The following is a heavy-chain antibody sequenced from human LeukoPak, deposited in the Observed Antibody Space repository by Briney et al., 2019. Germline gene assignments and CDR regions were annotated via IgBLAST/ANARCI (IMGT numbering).Heavy chain of an antibody. V-gene: IGHV4-61*08. D-gene: IGHD6-13*01. J-gene: IGHJ4*02. CDR3: ASLPGYSSKGDY. Sequence: SETLSLTCTVSGGSISSGGYYWSWIRQHPGKGLEWIGYIYYSGSTNYNPSLKSRVTISLDTSKNQFSLKLSSVTAADTAVYYCASLPGYSSKGDYWGQGTLVTVSS. CDR2: IYYSGST. CDR1: GGSISSGGYY.